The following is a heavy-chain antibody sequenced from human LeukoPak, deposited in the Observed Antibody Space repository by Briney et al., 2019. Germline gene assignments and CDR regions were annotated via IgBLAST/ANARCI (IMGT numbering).Heavy chain of an antibody. CDR2: IYWNDDK. V-gene: IGHV2-5*01. Sequence: SGPTLVKPTQTLTLTCTFSGFSLSTSGVGVGWIRQPPGKALEWLALIYWNDDKRYSPSLKSRLTITKDTSKNQVVLTMTNMDPVDTATYYCAHKRKWELQFGYWGQGTLVTVSS. D-gene: IGHD1-26*01. J-gene: IGHJ4*02. CDR1: GFSLSTSGVG. CDR3: AHKRKWELQFGY.